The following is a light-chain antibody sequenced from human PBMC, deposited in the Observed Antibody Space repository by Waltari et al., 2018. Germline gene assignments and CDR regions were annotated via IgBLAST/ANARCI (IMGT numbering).Light chain of an antibody. J-gene: IGKJ1*01. Sequence: DIVMTQSPASLAVSLGERATINCKSSQSVLYSSNNKNYLAEYQQNPGQPPKLLIYWAPTRESGVPDQFSGSGSGTDITLTISSLHAEDVAVYYCQQYYSTPRTFGQGTKVEIK. V-gene: IGKV4-1*01. CDR3: QQYYSTPRT. CDR1: QSVLYSSNNKNY. CDR2: WAP.